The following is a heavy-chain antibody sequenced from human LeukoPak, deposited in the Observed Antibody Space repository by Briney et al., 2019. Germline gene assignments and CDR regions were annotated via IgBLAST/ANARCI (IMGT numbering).Heavy chain of an antibody. V-gene: IGHV4-34*01. D-gene: IGHD5-24*01. J-gene: IGHJ4*02. CDR2: INHSGST. Sequence: PSETLSLTCAVYGGSFSGYYWSWIRQPPGKGLEWIGEINHSGSTNYNPSPKSRVTISVDTSKNQFSLKLSSVTAADTAVYYCARNTRDGYNATVFDYWGQGTLVTVSS. CDR3: ARNTRDGYNATVFDY. CDR1: GGSFSGYY.